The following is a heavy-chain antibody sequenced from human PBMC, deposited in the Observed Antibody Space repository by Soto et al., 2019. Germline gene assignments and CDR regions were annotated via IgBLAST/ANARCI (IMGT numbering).Heavy chain of an antibody. CDR2: IIPIFGTA. J-gene: IGHJ6*02. D-gene: IGHD2-21*02. CDR1: GGTFSSYA. CDR3: ARALRRGDGRRNYYYSGMDV. V-gene: IGHV1-69*01. Sequence: QVQLVQSGAEVKKPGSSVKVSCKASGGTFSSYAISWVRQAPGQGLEWMGGIIPIFGTANYAQKFQGRVTITAEESTSPAYMELSSLRSEDTAVYYCARALRRGDGRRNYYYSGMDVWGQGTTVTVSS.